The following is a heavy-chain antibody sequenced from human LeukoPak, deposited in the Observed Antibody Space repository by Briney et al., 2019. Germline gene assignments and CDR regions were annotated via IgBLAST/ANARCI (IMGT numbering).Heavy chain of an antibody. CDR2: IIPIFGTA. J-gene: IGHJ3*02. CDR3: ARSKGYCSGGSCYSDAFDI. V-gene: IGHV1-69*05. CDR1: GGTFISYA. Sequence: SVKVSCKASGGTFISYAISWVRQAPGQGLEWMGGIIPIFGTANYAQKFQGRVTITTDESTSTAYMELSSLRSEDTAVYYCARSKGYCSGGSCYSDAFDIWGQGTMVTVSS. D-gene: IGHD2-15*01.